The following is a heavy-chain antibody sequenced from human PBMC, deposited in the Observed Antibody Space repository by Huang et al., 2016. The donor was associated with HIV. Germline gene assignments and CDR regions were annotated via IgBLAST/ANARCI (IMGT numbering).Heavy chain of an antibody. J-gene: IGHJ3*01. CDR1: GGPFSTHY. Sequence: QVRLQQWGGGLVRPSETLSRTCAVYGGPFSTHYWSWIRQSPGKGLEWIAEIKYNGHANFNPSLRSRVSISGDTAKKQFSLNVTSVTAADTAIYYCARGRDTTEMDTVDDALDVWDQGTLVIVSS. CDR2: IKYNGHA. CDR3: ARGRDTTEMDTVDDALDV. V-gene: IGHV4-34*02. D-gene: IGHD1-1*01.